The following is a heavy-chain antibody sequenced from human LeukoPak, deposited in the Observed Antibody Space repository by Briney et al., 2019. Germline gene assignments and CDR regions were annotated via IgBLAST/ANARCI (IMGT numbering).Heavy chain of an antibody. CDR2: IYYGANT. CDR1: GDSVSSNSHY. CDR3: ARQDSFYYGSGRPGY. V-gene: IGHV4-39*01. J-gene: IGHJ4*02. D-gene: IGHD3-10*01. Sequence: PSETLSLTRNVSGDSVSSNSHYWGWIRQPPGKGLEWIVSIYYGANTYYNPSVKSRVTISVDTSKNQFSLNLSSVTAADTAVYYCARQDSFYYGSGRPGYWGQGTQVTVSS.